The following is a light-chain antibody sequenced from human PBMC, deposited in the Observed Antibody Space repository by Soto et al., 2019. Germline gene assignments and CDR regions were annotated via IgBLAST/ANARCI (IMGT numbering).Light chain of an antibody. CDR2: GVS. CDR1: SSDIGGSNY. J-gene: IGLJ1*01. Sequence: QSALTQPASVSGSPGQSITISCAGTSSDIGGSNYVSWYQQHPGKAPKLMIYGVSNRPSGVSNRFSGSKSGNTASLTISGLQAEDEADYCCYSSRSSSSNFYVFVPGTQLTVL. V-gene: IGLV2-14*03. CDR3: YSSRSSSSNFYV.